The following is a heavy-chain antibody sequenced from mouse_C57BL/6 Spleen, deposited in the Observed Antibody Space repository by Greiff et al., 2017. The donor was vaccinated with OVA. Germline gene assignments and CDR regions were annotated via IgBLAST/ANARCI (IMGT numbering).Heavy chain of an antibody. CDR1: GYTFTSYG. CDR3: ARGRAEDYFDY. Sequence: QVQLKESGAELARPGASVKLSCKASGYTFTSYGISWVKQRTGQGLEWIGEIYPRSGNTYYNEKFKGKATLTADKSSSTAYMELRSLTSEDSAVYFCARGRAEDYFDYWGQGTTLTVSS. J-gene: IGHJ2*01. D-gene: IGHD3-3*01. V-gene: IGHV1-81*01. CDR2: IYPRSGNT.